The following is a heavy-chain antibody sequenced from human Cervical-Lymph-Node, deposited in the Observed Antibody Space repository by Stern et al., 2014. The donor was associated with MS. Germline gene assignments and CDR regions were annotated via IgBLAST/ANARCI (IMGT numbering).Heavy chain of an antibody. J-gene: IGHJ4*02. CDR3: ARDLIAAAGTVDY. D-gene: IGHD6-13*01. CDR1: GFTFSSYA. V-gene: IGHV3-30*01. CDR2: IAYDGSNK. Sequence: VQLVESGGGVVQPGRSLRLSCAASGFTFSSYAMPWVRQAPGKGLEWGAVIAYDGSNKYYADSVKGRFTISRDNSKNTLYLQMNSLRAEDTAVYYCARDLIAAAGTVDYWGQGTLVTVSS.